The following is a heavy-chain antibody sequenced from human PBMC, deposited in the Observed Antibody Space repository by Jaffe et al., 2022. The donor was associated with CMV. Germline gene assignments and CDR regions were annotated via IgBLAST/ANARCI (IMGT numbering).Heavy chain of an antibody. Sequence: QLQLQESGPGLVKPSETLSLTCTVSGGSISSSNYYWGWIRQPPGRGLEWIGSIYYSGTTYYNPSLNSRVTISVDTSKNQFSLKLRSVTAADTAVYYCARPIVGATGGHFQHWGQGTLVSVSS. J-gene: IGHJ1*01. D-gene: IGHD1-26*01. V-gene: IGHV4-39*01. CDR1: GGSISSSNYY. CDR2: IYYSGTT. CDR3: ARPIVGATGGHFQH.